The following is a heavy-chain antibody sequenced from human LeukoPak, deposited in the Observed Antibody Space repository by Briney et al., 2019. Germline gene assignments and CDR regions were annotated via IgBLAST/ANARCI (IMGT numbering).Heavy chain of an antibody. D-gene: IGHD2-2*01. V-gene: IGHV3-7*01. CDR2: IKQDGSEK. J-gene: IGHJ4*02. Sequence: GGSLRLSCAASGFTFSSYWMSWVRQAPGKGLEWVANIKQDGSEKYYVDSVKGRFTISRDNAKNSLYLQLNSLRAEDTAVYYCARDICSSTSWHNFDYWGQGTLVTVSS. CDR1: GFTFSSYW. CDR3: ARDICSSTSWHNFDY.